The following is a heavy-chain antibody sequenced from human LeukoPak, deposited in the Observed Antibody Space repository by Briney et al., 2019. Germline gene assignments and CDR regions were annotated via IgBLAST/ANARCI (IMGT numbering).Heavy chain of an antibody. CDR2: IYYTGST. Sequence: PSETLSLTCTVSGGSVTSYYWSWIRQPPGKGLEWIGYIYYTGSTNYNPSFKSRVTISVDASKNQFSLKLSSVTAADTAMYYCARHIGGVDYYWGQGTLVTVSS. V-gene: IGHV4-59*08. CDR1: GGSVTSYY. J-gene: IGHJ4*02. CDR3: ARHIGGVDYY. D-gene: IGHD2-8*01.